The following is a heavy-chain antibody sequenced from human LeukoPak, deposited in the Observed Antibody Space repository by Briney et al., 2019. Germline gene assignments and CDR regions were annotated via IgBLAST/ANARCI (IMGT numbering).Heavy chain of an antibody. Sequence: PGGSLRLSCAASEFTFWMHWVRQAPGKGLVWFSQINGDGSSTSYADSVKGRFTISRDNAKNTLYLQMNSLRAEDTAVYYCGNLDWGQGTLVTVSS. CDR1: EFTFW. V-gene: IGHV3-74*01. CDR3: GNLD. J-gene: IGHJ4*02. CDR2: INGDGSST.